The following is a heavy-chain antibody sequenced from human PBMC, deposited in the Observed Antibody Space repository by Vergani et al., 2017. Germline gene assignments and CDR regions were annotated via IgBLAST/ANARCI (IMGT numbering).Heavy chain of an antibody. CDR1: GFTFRGYW. CDR3: VRVSGMRXLGAYYKPFDY. D-gene: IGHD3-10*01. J-gene: IGHJ4*02. CDR2: INQDGNEK. V-gene: IGHV3-7*01. Sequence: EVQLVESGGGLVQPGGSLRLSCAASGFTFRGYWMTWVRQAPGKGLDWVANINQDGNEKNYVEFVKGRFTISRDNAKNSVYLQMNSLRAEDTAVYFCVRVSGMRXLGAYYKPFDYCGQGTL.